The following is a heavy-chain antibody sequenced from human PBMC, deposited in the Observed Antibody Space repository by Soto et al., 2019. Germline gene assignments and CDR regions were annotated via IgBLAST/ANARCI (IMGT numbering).Heavy chain of an antibody. V-gene: IGHV1-18*01. Sequence: QVQLVQSGAEVKKPGASVKVSCKASGYTFTNYGTSWVRQAPGQGLEYMGWISGDNGDTHYAQKVKGRVTLTTDTSTNTAYMEPRSLRPADTAVYYCVRGPSLGYFQYWGQGTLVTVSS. J-gene: IGHJ1*01. CDR3: VRGPSLGYFQY. D-gene: IGHD6-6*01. CDR2: ISGDNGDT. CDR1: GYTFTNYG.